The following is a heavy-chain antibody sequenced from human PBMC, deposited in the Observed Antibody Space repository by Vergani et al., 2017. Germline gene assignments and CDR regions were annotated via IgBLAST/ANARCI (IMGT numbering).Heavy chain of an antibody. J-gene: IGHJ6*03. CDR2: IIPIFGTA. CDR1: GGTFSSYA. D-gene: IGHD3-9*01. CDR3: ARVGTISMTTRTRYYYMDV. V-gene: IGHV1-69*01. Sequence: QVQLVQSGAEVKKPGSSVKVSCKASGGTFSSYAISWVRQAPGQGLEWMGGIIPIFGTANYAQKFQGRVTITADESTSTAYMELSSLISEDTAVYYCARVGTISMTTRTRYYYMDVWGKGTTVTVSS.